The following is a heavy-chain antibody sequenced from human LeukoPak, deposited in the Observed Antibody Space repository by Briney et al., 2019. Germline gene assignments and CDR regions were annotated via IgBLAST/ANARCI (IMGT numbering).Heavy chain of an antibody. CDR1: GFTFSSYG. Sequence: TGGSLRLSCAASGFTFSSYGMHWVRQAPGKGLEGVAFIRYDGSNKYYADSVKGRFTISRDNSKNTLYLQMNSLRAEDTAVYYCAKDFGCSSTSCYRELDYWGQGTLVTVSS. V-gene: IGHV3-30*02. D-gene: IGHD2-2*02. J-gene: IGHJ4*02. CDR2: IRYDGSNK. CDR3: AKDFGCSSTSCYRELDY.